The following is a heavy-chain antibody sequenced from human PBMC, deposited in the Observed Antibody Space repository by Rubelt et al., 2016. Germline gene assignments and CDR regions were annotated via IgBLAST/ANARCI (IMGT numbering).Heavy chain of an antibody. D-gene: IGHD6-19*01. Sequence: QVQLQESGPGLVKPSETLSLTCTVSGGSISSYYWSWIRQPPGKGLEWSGYIYYSGSTNYNPSLKSLFTYSFATSKNQFSLKLSSVTAADTAVYYCARGGREQWLVRSAFDIWGQGTMVTVSS. CDR1: GGSISSYY. CDR3: ARGGREQWLVRSAFDI. CDR2: IYYSGST. V-gene: IGHV4-59*01. J-gene: IGHJ3*02.